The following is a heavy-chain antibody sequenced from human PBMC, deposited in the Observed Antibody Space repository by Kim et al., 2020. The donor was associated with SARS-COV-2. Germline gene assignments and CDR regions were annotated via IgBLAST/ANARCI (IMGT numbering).Heavy chain of an antibody. CDR1: GSKVPTYW. V-gene: IGHV5-51*01. CDR3: VMGRGTITNYYFLI. Sequence: GESLKISCQASGSKVPTYWIGWVRQLPGKGLGLMGVIHPRDSDVRYSQSFQGLVTISTDGSGASLHLTALKASDTALYYCVMGRGTITNYYFLIWGQGTL. CDR2: IHPRDSDV. D-gene: IGHD3-10*01. J-gene: IGHJ4*02.